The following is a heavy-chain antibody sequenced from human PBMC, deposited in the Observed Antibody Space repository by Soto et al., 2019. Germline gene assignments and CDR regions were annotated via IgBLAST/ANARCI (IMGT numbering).Heavy chain of an antibody. CDR1: GFTFSSYG. V-gene: IGHV3-30*18. J-gene: IGHJ5*02. Sequence: PGGSLRLSCAASGFTFSSYGMHWVRQAPGKGLEWVAVISYDGSNKYYADSVKGRFTISRDNSKNTLYLQMNSLRAEDTAVYYCAEGRERYSYGRWGFDPWGQGTLVTVSS. D-gene: IGHD5-18*01. CDR3: AEGRERYSYGRWGFDP. CDR2: ISYDGSNK.